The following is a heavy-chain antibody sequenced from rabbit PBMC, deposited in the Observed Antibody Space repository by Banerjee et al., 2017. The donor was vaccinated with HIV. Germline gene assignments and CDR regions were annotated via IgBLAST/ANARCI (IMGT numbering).Heavy chain of an antibody. CDR3: TREGGL. V-gene: IGHV1S45*01. CDR1: GFSFSSSSW. Sequence: QEQLEESGGGLVKPEGSLTLTCKASGFSFSSSSWICWVRQAPGKGLEWIACIYTGSSGDTYYASWAKGRFTISKTSSTTVTLQLNSLTAADTATYFCTREGGLWGPGTLVTVS. CDR2: IYTGSSGDT. J-gene: IGHJ4*01.